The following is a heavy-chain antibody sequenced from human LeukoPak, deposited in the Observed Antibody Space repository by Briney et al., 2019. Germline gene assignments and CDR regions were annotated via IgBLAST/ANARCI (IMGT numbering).Heavy chain of an antibody. CDR1: GGSISSYY. J-gene: IGHJ4*02. CDR2: IYYSGST. D-gene: IGHD6-13*01. V-gene: IGHV4-59*01. Sequence: SETLSLTCTVSGGSISSYYWSWIRQPSGKGLEWIGYIYYSGSTNYNPSLKSRVTISVDTSKNQFSLKLSSVTAADTAVYYCARGGIASGSSWYYFDYWGQGTLVTVSS. CDR3: ARGGIASGSSWYYFDY.